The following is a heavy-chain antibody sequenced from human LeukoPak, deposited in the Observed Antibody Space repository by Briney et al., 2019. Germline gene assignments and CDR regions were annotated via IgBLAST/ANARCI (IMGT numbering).Heavy chain of an antibody. CDR3: ARPIEYYYDSSGYSI. CDR2: INVGNGNT. D-gene: IGHD3-22*01. Sequence: ASVKVSCKASGYTFPSYTIHWVRQAPGQRLEWMGWINVGNGNTTYSQKFQGRVTITRDTSASTAYMEMSSLRSEDTAVYYCARPIEYYYDSSGYSIWGQGTMVTVSS. CDR1: GYTFPSYT. J-gene: IGHJ3*02. V-gene: IGHV1-3*01.